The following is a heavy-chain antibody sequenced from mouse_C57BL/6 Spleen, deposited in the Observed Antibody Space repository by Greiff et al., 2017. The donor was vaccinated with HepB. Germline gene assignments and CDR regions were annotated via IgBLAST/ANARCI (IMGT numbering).Heavy chain of an antibody. D-gene: IGHD1-1*01. CDR3: ARWGSSSYYFDY. Sequence: QVQLQQPGAELVKPGASVKLSCKASGYTFTSYWMQWVKQRPGQGLEWIGEIDPSDSYTNYNQKFKGKATLTVDTSSSTAYMQLSSLTSEDSAVYYCARWGSSSYYFDYWGQGTTLTVSS. CDR2: IDPSDSYT. CDR1: GYTFTSYW. V-gene: IGHV1-50*01. J-gene: IGHJ2*01.